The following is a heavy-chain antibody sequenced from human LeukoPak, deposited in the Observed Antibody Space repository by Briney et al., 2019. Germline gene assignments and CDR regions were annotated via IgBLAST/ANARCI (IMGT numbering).Heavy chain of an antibody. D-gene: IGHD3-3*01. J-gene: IGHJ5*02. Sequence: SETLSLTCTVSGGSISSGSYYWSWIRQPAGKGLEWIGRIYTSGSTNYNPSLKSLVTISVDTSKNQFSLKLSSVTAADTAVYYCARGRWSGYNNWFDPWGQGTLVTVSS. CDR1: GGSISSGSYY. V-gene: IGHV4-61*02. CDR2: IYTSGST. CDR3: ARGRWSGYNNWFDP.